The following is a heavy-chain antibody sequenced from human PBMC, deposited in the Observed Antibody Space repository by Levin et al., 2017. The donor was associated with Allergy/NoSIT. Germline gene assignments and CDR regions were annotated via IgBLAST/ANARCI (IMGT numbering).Heavy chain of an antibody. V-gene: IGHV3-7*01. CDR3: ARDVYSGSYYGDAFDI. CDR2: IKQDGSEK. Sequence: LLLTCAASGFTFSSYWMSWVRQAPGKGLEWVANIKQDGSEKYYVDSVKGRFTISRDNAKNSLYLQMNSLRAEDTAVYYCARDVYSGSYYGDAFDIWGQGTMVTVSS. D-gene: IGHD1-26*01. J-gene: IGHJ3*02. CDR1: GFTFSSYW.